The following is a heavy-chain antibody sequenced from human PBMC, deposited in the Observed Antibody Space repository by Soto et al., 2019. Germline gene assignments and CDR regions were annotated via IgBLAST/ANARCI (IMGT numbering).Heavy chain of an antibody. CDR3: ARDNYDFWSGYPNWFDP. CDR1: GGSISSYY. D-gene: IGHD3-3*01. V-gene: IGHV4-59*01. CDR2: IYYSGST. Sequence: SETLSLTCTVSGGSISSYYWSWIRQPPGKGLEWIGYIYYSGSTNYNPSLKSRVTISVDTSKNQFSLKLSSVTAADTAVYYCARDNYDFWSGYPNWFDPWGQGTLVTVS. J-gene: IGHJ5*02.